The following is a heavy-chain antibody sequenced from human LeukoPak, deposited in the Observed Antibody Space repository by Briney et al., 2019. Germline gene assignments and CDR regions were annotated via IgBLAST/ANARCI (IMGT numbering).Heavy chain of an antibody. J-gene: IGHJ5*02. D-gene: IGHD3-16*01. V-gene: IGHV5-51*01. CDR2: IHPSSSLT. CDR3: ARRAQLARLVVGWFDP. CDR1: GDGFDDYW. Sequence: GESLKISCRVSGDGFDDYWIGWVRHMSGEGLQWVAIIHPSSSLTHYSPSFQGPVSISADRAITTAYLQWNSLRTSDTAMYFCARRAQLARLVVGWFDPWGQGTLVTVSS.